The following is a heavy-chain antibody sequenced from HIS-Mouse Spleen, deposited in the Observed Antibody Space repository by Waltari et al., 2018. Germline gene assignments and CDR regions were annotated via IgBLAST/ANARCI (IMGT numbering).Heavy chain of an antibody. J-gene: IGHJ6*02. Sequence: GFTFSSYGMHWVRQAPGKGLEWVAVIWYDGSNKYYADSVKGRFTISRDNSKNTLYLQMNSLRAEDTAVYYCARDSGPTENYYGSGSYYNFGYGMDVWGQGTTVTVSS. CDR2: IWYDGSNK. D-gene: IGHD3-10*01. CDR1: GFTFSSYG. CDR3: ARDSGPTENYYGSGSYYNFGYGMDV. V-gene: IGHV3-33*01.